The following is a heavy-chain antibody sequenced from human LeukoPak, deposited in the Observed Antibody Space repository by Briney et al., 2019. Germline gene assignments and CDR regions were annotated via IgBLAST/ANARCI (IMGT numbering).Heavy chain of an antibody. V-gene: IGHV4-59*01. Sequence: SETLSLNCTVSGGSISSYYWNWIRQPPGKGLEWIGYIYYSGSTNYNPSLKSRVTISVDTSKNQFSLKLSSVTAADTAVYYCATIERSGWYVSYWGQGTLVTVSS. CDR3: ATIERSGWYVSY. J-gene: IGHJ4*02. CDR1: GGSISSYY. CDR2: IYYSGST. D-gene: IGHD6-19*01.